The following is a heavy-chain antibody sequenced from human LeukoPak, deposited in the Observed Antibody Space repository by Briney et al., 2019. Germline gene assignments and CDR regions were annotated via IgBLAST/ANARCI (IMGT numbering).Heavy chain of an antibody. V-gene: IGHV3-23*01. CDR3: AKDHDSSGWYGGY. CDR2: ISGSGGST. D-gene: IGHD6-19*01. Sequence: GGSLRLSCAASGFTFSSYGMSWVRQAPGKGLEWVSAISGSGGSTYYADSVKGRFTISRDNSKNTLYLQMNSLRAEDTAVYYCAKDHDSSGWYGGYWGQGTLVTVSS. CDR1: GFTFSSYG. J-gene: IGHJ4*02.